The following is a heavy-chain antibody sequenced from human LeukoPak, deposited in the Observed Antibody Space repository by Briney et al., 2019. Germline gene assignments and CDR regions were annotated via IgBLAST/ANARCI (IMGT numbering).Heavy chain of an antibody. Sequence: GGSLRLSCAASGFTFSSYEMNWVRQAPGKGLEWVSYMSSTGTTIYYAASVKGRFTISRDNAKNSLYLQMNSPRAEDTAIYYCAKDGDSTGYYSSYYNXMDVWGXXXSVTISS. D-gene: IGHD3-22*01. J-gene: IGHJ6*03. CDR1: GFTFSSYE. CDR2: MSSTGTTI. CDR3: AKDGDSTGYYSSYYNXMDV. V-gene: IGHV3-48*03.